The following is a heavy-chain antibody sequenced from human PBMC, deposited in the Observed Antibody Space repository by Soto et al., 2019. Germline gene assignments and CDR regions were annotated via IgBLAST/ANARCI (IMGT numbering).Heavy chain of an antibody. V-gene: IGHV4-34*01. CDR1: GGSFSGYY. CDR2: INHSGST. D-gene: IGHD3-16*02. CDR3: ARVRITFGGVIVSFDY. J-gene: IGHJ4*02. Sequence: QVQLQQWGAGLLKPSETLSLTCAVYGGSFSGYYWSWIRQPPGKGLEWIGEINHSGSTNYNPSLESRVTISVDTSKNQFSLKLSSVTAADTAVYYCARVRITFGGVIVSFDYWGQGTLVTVSS.